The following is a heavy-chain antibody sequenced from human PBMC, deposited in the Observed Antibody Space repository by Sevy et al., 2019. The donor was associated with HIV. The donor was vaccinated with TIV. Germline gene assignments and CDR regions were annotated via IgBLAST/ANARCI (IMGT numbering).Heavy chain of an antibody. J-gene: IGHJ3*02. CDR3: ARGGYGDLSDAFDI. Sequence: GGSLRLSCAASGFTFSSYGMHWVRQAPGKGLEWVAVIWYDGSNKYYADSVKGRFTISRDNSKNTLYLQMNSLRAEDTAVYYCARGGYGDLSDAFDIWGQGTMVTVS. CDR2: IWYDGSNK. D-gene: IGHD4-17*01. CDR1: GFTFSSYG. V-gene: IGHV3-33*01.